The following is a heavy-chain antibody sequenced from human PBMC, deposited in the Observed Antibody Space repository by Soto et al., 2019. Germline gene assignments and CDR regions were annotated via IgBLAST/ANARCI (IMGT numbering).Heavy chain of an antibody. J-gene: IGHJ6*02. D-gene: IGHD2-15*01. CDR1: GGSIRSGGYY. CDR2: IYYSGST. Sequence: SDNLSLTCTVSGGSIRSGGYYWSWIRQQPGQGLEWIGYIYYSGSTYYNPSLKSRVTISVDTSKNQFSLKLSSVTAADTAVYYCARWGDIVVVVAANRPYYYGMDVWGQGTTVT. V-gene: IGHV4-31*03. CDR3: ARWGDIVVVVAANRPYYYGMDV.